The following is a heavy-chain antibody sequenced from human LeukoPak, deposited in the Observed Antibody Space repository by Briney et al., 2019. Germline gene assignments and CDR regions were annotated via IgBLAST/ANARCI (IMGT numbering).Heavy chain of an antibody. J-gene: IGHJ4*02. Sequence: GGSLRHSRAASGFTFTSYSMNWVRQAPGKGLEWVSSISSSSSYMYYADSVKGRFTISRDNAKNSLYLQMNSLRAEDTAVYYCARDGGGIAVAGSAYWGQGTLVTVSS. CDR1: GFTFTSYS. D-gene: IGHD6-19*01. V-gene: IGHV3-21*01. CDR3: ARDGGGIAVAGSAY. CDR2: ISSSSSYM.